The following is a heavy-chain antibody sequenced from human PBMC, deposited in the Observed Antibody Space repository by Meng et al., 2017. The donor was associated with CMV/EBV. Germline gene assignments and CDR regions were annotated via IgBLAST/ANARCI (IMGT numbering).Heavy chain of an antibody. CDR2: INPNDDT. J-gene: IGHJ4*01. D-gene: IGHD6-19*01. CDR3: ARSSGWSRFDY. Sequence: QVQLVQSGAELKKPXXXXXVSCKASGYTITDYYIRWVRQAPGQGFQWMGWINPNDDTNYAQNFQGRVTMTRDMSINTIYMELSRLTSEDTAVYYCARSSGWSRFDYWGHGTLVTVSS. V-gene: IGHV1-2*02. CDR1: GYTITDYY.